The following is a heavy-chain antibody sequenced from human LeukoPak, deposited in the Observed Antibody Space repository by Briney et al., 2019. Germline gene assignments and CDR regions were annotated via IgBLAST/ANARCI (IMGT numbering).Heavy chain of an antibody. CDR1: GFTFDDYA. J-gene: IGHJ6*03. D-gene: IGHD3-10*01. V-gene: IGHV3-9*01. Sequence: PGGSLRLSCAASGFTFDDYAMPWVRQAPGKGLEWVSGISWNSGSIGYADSVKGRFTISRDNAKNSLYLQMNSLRAEDTAVYYCARDAVLFGSYYYYYMDVWGKGTTVTISS. CDR2: ISWNSGSI. CDR3: ARDAVLFGSYYYYYMDV.